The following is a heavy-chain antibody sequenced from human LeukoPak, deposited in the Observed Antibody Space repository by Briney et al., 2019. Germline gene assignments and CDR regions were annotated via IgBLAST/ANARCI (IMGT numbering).Heavy chain of an antibody. CDR3: ARAFHYYGSGSYPPFDY. CDR1: GGSISSYY. V-gene: IGHV4-59*01. J-gene: IGHJ4*02. D-gene: IGHD3-10*01. Sequence: SETLSLTCTVSGGSISSYYWSWIRQPPGKGLEWIGYIYYSGSTNYNPSLKSRVTISVDTSKNQFSLKLSSVTAADTAVYYCARAFHYYGSGSYPPFDYWGQGTLVTVSS. CDR2: IYYSGST.